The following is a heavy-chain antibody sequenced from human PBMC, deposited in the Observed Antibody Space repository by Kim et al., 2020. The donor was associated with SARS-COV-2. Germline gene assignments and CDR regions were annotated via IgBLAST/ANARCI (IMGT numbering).Heavy chain of an antibody. J-gene: IGHJ4*02. Sequence: SVKVSCKASGGTFSSYAISWVRQAPGQGLEWMGGIIPIFGTANYAQKFQGRVTITADESTSTAYMELSSLRSEDTAVYYCASGYSSSSAVDYWGQGTLVTVSS. CDR1: GGTFSSYA. CDR2: IIPIFGTA. D-gene: IGHD6-6*01. V-gene: IGHV1-69*13. CDR3: ASGYSSSSAVDY.